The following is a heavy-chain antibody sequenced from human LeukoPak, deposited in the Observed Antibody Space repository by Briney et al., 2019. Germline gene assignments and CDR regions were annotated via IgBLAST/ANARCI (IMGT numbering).Heavy chain of an antibody. CDR3: ARWGPGSGPYGMDV. CDR1: GGSISSGAYY. CDR2: IYYTGST. V-gene: IGHV4-31*03. Sequence: SQTLSLTCTVSGGSISSGAYYWSWIRQHPGKGLEWIGYIYYTGSTYYNPSLKSRVTISVDTSRNQFSLNLNSVTAADTAVYYCARWGPGSGPYGMDVWGQGTTVTVSS. D-gene: IGHD3-10*01. J-gene: IGHJ6*02.